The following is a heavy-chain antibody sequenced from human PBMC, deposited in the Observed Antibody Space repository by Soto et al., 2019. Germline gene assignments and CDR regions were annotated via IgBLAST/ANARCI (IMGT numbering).Heavy chain of an antibody. CDR1: SFTFSTYS. CDR2: ISTTSNTI. CDR3: ARVRQIYYYYDMDV. J-gene: IGHJ6*02. Sequence: PGGSLRLSCAASSFTFSTYSMNWVRQAPGKGLEWVAYISTTSNTIYYADSVKGRFTIFRDNVRDSLYLQMHSLRDEDTAVYYCARVRQIYYYYDMDVWGQGTTVTVSS. V-gene: IGHV3-48*02.